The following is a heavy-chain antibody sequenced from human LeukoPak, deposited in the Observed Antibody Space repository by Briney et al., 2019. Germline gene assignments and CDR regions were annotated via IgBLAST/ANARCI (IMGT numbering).Heavy chain of an antibody. CDR3: TRRLMTTVNDY. CDR1: GLTFSGSA. Sequence: GGSLRLSCAASGLTFSGSAMHWVRQSPGKGVEGVGRIRSKANDHATAYAASVRGRFSISRDDSKNTAYLQMNSLKTEDTAVYYCTRRLMTTVNDYWGQGTLVTVSS. D-gene: IGHD4-17*01. CDR2: IRSKANDHAT. V-gene: IGHV3-73*01. J-gene: IGHJ4*02.